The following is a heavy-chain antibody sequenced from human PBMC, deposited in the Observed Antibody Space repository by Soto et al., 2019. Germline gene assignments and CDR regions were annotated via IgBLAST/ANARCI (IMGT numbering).Heavy chain of an antibody. CDR3: AKERTYYYDSNGYSHEAFDV. CDR1: GFTFSSYG. CDR2: ISYDGSNK. D-gene: IGHD3-22*01. V-gene: IGHV3-30*18. J-gene: IGHJ3*01. Sequence: GGSLRLSCAASGFTFSSYGMHWVRQPPGKGLEWVAVISYDGSNKYYGDSVKGRFTISRDNSKNTLYLQMNSLRAEDTAVYYCAKERTYYYDSNGYSHEAFDVWGQGTVVTVSS.